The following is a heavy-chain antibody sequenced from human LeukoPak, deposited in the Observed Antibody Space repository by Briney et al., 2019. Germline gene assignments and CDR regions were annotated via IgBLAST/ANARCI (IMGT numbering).Heavy chain of an antibody. V-gene: IGHV3-30*04. CDR3: ARQFIAVAGTFDY. CDR1: GFTFSSYA. D-gene: IGHD6-19*01. Sequence: GRSLRLSCAASGFTFSSYAMHWVRQAPGKGLEWVAVISYDGSNKYYADSVKGRFTISRDNSKNTLYLQMNSLRAEDTAVYYCARQFIAVAGTFDYWDQGTLVTVSS. CDR2: ISYDGSNK. J-gene: IGHJ4*02.